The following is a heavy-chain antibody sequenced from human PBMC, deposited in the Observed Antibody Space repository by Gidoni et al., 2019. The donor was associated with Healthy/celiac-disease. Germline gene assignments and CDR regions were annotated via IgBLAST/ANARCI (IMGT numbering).Heavy chain of an antibody. CDR3: ARGSLNYDFWSGYYSNWFDP. D-gene: IGHD3-3*01. V-gene: IGHV4-34*01. Sequence: QVQLQQWGAGLLKPSKTLSLTCAVYGGSFSGNYWSWIRPPPGKGLEWIWEINHSGSTHYNPSLKSRVTISVDTSKNQFSLKLISVTAADTAVYYCARGSLNYDFWSGYYSNWFDPWGQGTLVTVSS. J-gene: IGHJ5*02. CDR1: GGSFSGNY. CDR2: INHSGST.